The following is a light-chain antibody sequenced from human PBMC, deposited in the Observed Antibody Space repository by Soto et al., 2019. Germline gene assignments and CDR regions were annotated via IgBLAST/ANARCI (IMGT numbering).Light chain of an antibody. Sequence: QSVLTQPPSASGSPGQSVTISCTGTSSDVGAYNYVSWYQQLPGKAPKLIIYEVSKRPSGVPDRFSGSKSGNTASLTVSGLQAEDEADYYCTSYAGTYSFFYAFGTGIKSPS. J-gene: IGLJ1*01. CDR2: EVS. V-gene: IGLV2-8*01. CDR1: SSDVGAYNY. CDR3: TSYAGTYSFFYA.